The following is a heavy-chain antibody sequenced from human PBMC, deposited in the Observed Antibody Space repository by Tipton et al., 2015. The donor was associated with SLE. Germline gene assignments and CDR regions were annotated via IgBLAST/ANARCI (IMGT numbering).Heavy chain of an antibody. Sequence: LRLSCAVYGGSFSGYFWSWIRQPPGKGLVWIGEINHSGSTNYNPSLKSRVTISVDTSKNQFSLKLSSVTAADTAVYYCARGRYGSGRCDYWGQGTLVTVSS. J-gene: IGHJ4*02. D-gene: IGHD3-10*01. CDR3: ARGRYGSGRCDY. V-gene: IGHV4-34*01. CDR2: INHSGST. CDR1: GGSFSGYF.